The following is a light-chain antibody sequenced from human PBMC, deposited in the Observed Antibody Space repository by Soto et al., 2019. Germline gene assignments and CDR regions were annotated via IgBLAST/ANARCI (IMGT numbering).Light chain of an antibody. J-gene: IGKJ1*01. CDR2: GAS. V-gene: IGKV3-15*01. CDR1: ERVSSN. CDR3: QQYNNWWT. Sequence: EIVMTQSPVTLSMSPGERATLSCRAGERVSSNSAWYQQTPGQAPRLLIYGASTRATGVPARFTGSGSGTEFPLTISSLQFDDSAVYYCQQYNNWWTFGQGTKVDIK.